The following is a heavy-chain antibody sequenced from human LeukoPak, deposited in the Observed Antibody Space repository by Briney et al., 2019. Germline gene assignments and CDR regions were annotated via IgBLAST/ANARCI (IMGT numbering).Heavy chain of an antibody. J-gene: IGHJ4*02. CDR3: ARGAYGDK. CDR1: GYTLTSYG. Sequence: ASVNVSCKASGYTLTSYGINWMRQAPGRGLEWMGWISTQSGNTNYAQKVQGRLTLTTDRSTNTAFMELRSLRSDDTAVYYCARGAYGDKWGQGTMVTVSS. V-gene: IGHV1-18*01. CDR2: ISTQSGNT. D-gene: IGHD4-17*01.